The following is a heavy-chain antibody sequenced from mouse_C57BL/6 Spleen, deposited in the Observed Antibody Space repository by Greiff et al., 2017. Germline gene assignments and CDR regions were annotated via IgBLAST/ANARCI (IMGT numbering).Heavy chain of an antibody. V-gene: IGHV1-26*01. CDR3: ARRYGNPFAY. CDR1: GYTFTDYY. Sequence: EVQLQQSGPELVKPGASVKISCKASGYTFTDYYVNWVKQSHGKSLEWIGDINPNNGGTSYNQKFKGKATLTVDKSSSTAYMELRSLTSEDSAVYYCARRYGNPFAYWGQGTLVTVSA. D-gene: IGHD2-1*01. J-gene: IGHJ3*01. CDR2: INPNNGGT.